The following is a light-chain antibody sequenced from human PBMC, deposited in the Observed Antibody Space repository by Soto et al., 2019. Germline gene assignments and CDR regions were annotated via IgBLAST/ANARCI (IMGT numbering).Light chain of an antibody. Sequence: QSALTQPASVSGSPGQSITISCTGTSSDIGAYNYVSWYQHHPGKAPKVMIYAVSNRPSGVSNRFSGSKSGNTASLTISGLQAEDEADYYCSSLASSSTPWVFGGGTQLTVL. V-gene: IGLV2-14*01. CDR1: SSDIGAYNY. CDR3: SSLASSSTPWV. CDR2: AVS. J-gene: IGLJ3*02.